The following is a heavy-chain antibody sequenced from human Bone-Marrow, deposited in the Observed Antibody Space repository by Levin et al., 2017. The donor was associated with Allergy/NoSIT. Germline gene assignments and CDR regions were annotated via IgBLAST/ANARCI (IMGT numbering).Heavy chain of an antibody. CDR1: GYTFTSYD. CDR3: ARGRDYVSGSGYGMDV. Sequence: GESLKISCKASGYTFTSYDINWVRQATGQGLEWMGWMNPNSGNTGYAQKFQGRVTMTRNTSISTAYMELSSLRSEDTAVYYCARGRDYVSGSGYGMDVWGQGTTVTVSS. CDR2: MNPNSGNT. V-gene: IGHV1-8*01. J-gene: IGHJ6*02. D-gene: IGHD3-10*01.